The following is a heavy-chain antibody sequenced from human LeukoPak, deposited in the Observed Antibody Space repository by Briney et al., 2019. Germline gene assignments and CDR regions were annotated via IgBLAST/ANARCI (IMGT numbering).Heavy chain of an antibody. J-gene: IGHJ4*02. CDR1: GYTFTNYG. CDR2: VSAHADDT. V-gene: IGHV1-18*01. CDR3: ARDCIGCLGFDY. D-gene: IGHD5/OR15-5a*01. Sequence: ASVKVSCKASGYTFTNYGISWVRRAPGQGLEWMGWVSAHADDTNYVQKFRGRITMTTDTSTSTAYVELRSLRSDDTAVYYCARDCIGCLGFDYWGQGTLVTVSP.